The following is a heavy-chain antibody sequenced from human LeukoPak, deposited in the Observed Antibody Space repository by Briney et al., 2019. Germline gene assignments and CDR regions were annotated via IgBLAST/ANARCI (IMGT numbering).Heavy chain of an antibody. J-gene: IGHJ4*01. CDR1: GFTFSSYW. D-gene: IGHD6-13*01. Sequence: PGGSLRLSCAVSGFTFSSYWMNWVRQAPGKGREWVASIRQDGGEKSYVDSVKGRFTISRDNTKDSLYLQMSSLRAEDTAVYYCARGGTAPGLYFDLWGQGTLVTVSS. CDR3: ARGGTAPGLYFDL. CDR2: IRQDGGEK. V-gene: IGHV3-7*01.